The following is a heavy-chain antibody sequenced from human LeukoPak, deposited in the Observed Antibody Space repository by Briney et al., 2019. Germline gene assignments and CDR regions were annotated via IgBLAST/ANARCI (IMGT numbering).Heavy chain of an antibody. CDR2: IIPIFGTA. V-gene: IGHV1-69*05. D-gene: IGHD3-10*01. J-gene: IGHJ3*02. Sequence: GSSVKVSCKASGGTFSSYAISWVRQAPGQGLEWMGGIIPIFGTANYAQKFQGRVTITTDESTSTAYMELSSLRSEDTAVYYCASRLPRGGARWIGPDAFDIWGQGTMVTVSS. CDR3: ASRLPRGGARWIGPDAFDI. CDR1: GGTFSSYA.